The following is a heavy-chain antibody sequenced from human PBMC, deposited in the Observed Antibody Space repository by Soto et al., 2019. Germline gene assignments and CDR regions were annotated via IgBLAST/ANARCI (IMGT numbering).Heavy chain of an antibody. D-gene: IGHD3-22*01. CDR2: IHTTGNT. Sequence: QVQLQESGPGLVTPSETLSLTYTVSGDSISSHYWSWIRQPAGKGLEWMGRIHTTGNTAHNPSLKSRITMSIDTSKNQMSLQLTSVTAADTAAYYCARDSRGSSPWYFDLWGRGTLVTVSS. CDR3: ARDSRGSSPWYFDL. V-gene: IGHV4-4*07. J-gene: IGHJ2*01. CDR1: GDSISSHY.